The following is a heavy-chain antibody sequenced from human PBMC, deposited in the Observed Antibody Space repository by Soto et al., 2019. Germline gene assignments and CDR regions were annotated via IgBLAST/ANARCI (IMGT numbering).Heavy chain of an antibody. V-gene: IGHV3-23*01. J-gene: IGHJ6*03. CDR3: AKDPYKATYYADYYYYYMDV. Sequence: PGGSLRLSCAASGFTFSSYAMSWVRQAPGKGLERVSAISGSGGSTYYADSVKGRFTISRDNSKNTLYLQMNSLRAEDTAVYYCAKDPYKATYYADYYYYYMDVWGKGTTVTVSS. D-gene: IGHD1-26*01. CDR2: ISGSGGST. CDR1: GFTFSSYA.